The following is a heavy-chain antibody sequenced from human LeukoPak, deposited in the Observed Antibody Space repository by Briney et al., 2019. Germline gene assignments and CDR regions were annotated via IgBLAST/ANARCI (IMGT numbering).Heavy chain of an antibody. CDR1: GFTFSTAW. V-gene: IGHV3-15*01. CDR2: IKSKTDGGTT. D-gene: IGHD1-1*01. J-gene: IGHJ4*02. CDR3: TRRTGTLLLGY. Sequence: GGSLRLSCVASGFTFSTAWMSWLRQAPGKGLEWVGRIKSKTDGGTTDYAAPVKGRFTISRDDSKNTLYLQMNSLKTEDTAVYYCTRRTGTLLLGYWGQGTLVTVSS.